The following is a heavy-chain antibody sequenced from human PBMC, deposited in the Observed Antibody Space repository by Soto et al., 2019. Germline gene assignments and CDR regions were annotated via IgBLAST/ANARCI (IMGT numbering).Heavy chain of an antibody. CDR3: AKGRGGSGSLTPRVDF. J-gene: IGHJ4*02. CDR1: GFTFNNNA. CDR2: ISGVGDTT. V-gene: IGHV3-23*01. D-gene: IGHD3-10*01. Sequence: EVQLLESGGGLVQPGGSLRLSCAASGFTFNNNAMTWVRQPPGKGLKWVSAISGVGDTTSYADSVKGRFTVSRDGSKNTLYLQMSSLRAEDTALYYCAKGRGGSGSLTPRVDFWGQGTLVTVSS.